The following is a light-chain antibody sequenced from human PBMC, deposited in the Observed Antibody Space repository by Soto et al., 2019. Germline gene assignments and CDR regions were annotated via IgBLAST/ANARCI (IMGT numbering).Light chain of an antibody. CDR3: QQYNNWPIT. CDR1: QSVSSN. CDR2: SAS. Sequence: EIVMTQSPATLSVSPGERATLSCRASQSVSSNLAWYQQKPGQAPRLLIYSASTRATDIPVRFSSSGSGTEFTLTISSLQSEDFAVYCCQQYNNWPITFGQGTRLEI. V-gene: IGKV3-15*01. J-gene: IGKJ5*01.